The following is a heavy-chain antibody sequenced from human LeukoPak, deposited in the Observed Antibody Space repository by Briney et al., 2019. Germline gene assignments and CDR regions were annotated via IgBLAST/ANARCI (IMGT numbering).Heavy chain of an antibody. Sequence: SDTLSLICIVSGASISTNTHYWGWLRQPPGKGREWIASIHHTGTPYYNPSLKSRVTISVDTSKNQFSLQFSSVIAADTAVYYCMRHASGEPPRYWGQGTLVTASS. J-gene: IGHJ4*02. CDR2: IHHTGTP. V-gene: IGHV4-39*01. CDR3: MRHASGEPPRY. D-gene: IGHD7-27*01. CDR1: GASISTNTHY.